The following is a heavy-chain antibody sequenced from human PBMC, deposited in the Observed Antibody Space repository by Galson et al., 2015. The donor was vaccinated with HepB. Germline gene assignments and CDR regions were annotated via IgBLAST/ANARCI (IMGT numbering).Heavy chain of an antibody. CDR1: GFTFSSYS. J-gene: IGHJ4*02. Sequence: SLRLSCAASGFTFSSYSINWVRQAPGKGLEWVSYISSSSDTIYYADSVKGRFTISRDNAKNSLYLQMNSLRDEDTAVYYCARALSQLWLIFDSWGQGTLATVSS. CDR2: ISSSSDTI. CDR3: ARALSQLWLIFDS. V-gene: IGHV3-48*02. D-gene: IGHD5-18*01.